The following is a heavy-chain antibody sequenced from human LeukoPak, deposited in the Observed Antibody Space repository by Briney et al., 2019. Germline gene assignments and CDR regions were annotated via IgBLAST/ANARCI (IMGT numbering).Heavy chain of an antibody. J-gene: IGHJ4*02. D-gene: IGHD1-14*01. CDR1: GFTFSNYW. CDR3: ASERNLRY. V-gene: IGHV3-7*01. CDR2: IKEDGSEK. Sequence: SGGSLRLSCAASGFTFSNYWMTWVRQAPGKGLEWVANIKEDGSEKYYVDSVKGRFTISRDNAKNSLSLQMNSLRGEDTAVYYCASERNLRYWGQGTLVTVSS.